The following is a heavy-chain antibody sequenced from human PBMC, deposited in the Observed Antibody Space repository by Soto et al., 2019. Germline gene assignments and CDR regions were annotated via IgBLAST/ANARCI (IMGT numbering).Heavy chain of an antibody. V-gene: IGHV4-4*02. J-gene: IGHJ4*02. CDR2: VYHSGST. Sequence: QVQLQESGPGLVKPSGTLSLTCAVSGASINTNGWSWVRQPPGTGLEWIGEVYHSGSTNYNPSLMGRVTILLDKSSNQLSLQLSSVPAADTAVYSCARPIAVAGTRGFDYWGQGTLVTVSS. CDR3: ARPIAVAGTRGFDY. CDR1: GASINTNG. D-gene: IGHD6-19*01.